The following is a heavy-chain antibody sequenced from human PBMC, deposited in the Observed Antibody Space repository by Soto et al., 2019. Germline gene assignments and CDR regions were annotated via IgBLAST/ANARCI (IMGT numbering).Heavy chain of an antibody. J-gene: IGHJ4*02. CDR2: TFHSGTT. Sequence: SETLALICSISRGSISRGDHYWTWIRQPPGKGLEWMGYTFHSGTTYYNPTLKGGLIISKEKPKNQFSLRLSSMTAADSAVYFCARVPYLPKARNDFWGQGTRVTVSS. CDR3: ARVPYLPKARNDF. V-gene: IGHV4-30-4*01. CDR1: RGSISRGDHY.